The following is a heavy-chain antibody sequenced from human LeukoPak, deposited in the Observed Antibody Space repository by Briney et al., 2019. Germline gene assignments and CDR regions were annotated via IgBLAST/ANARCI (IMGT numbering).Heavy chain of an antibody. CDR2: MYNRGST. Sequence: SETLSLTCTVSGDSISNYYWSWIRQSPGKELEWIGYMYNRGSTIYNPSLRSRVTVSTDTSKNQFSLRLTSVTAADTAVYYCARAEKAVTGTLDSWGQGTLITVSS. CDR3: ARAEKAVTGTLDS. D-gene: IGHD6-19*01. J-gene: IGHJ4*02. V-gene: IGHV4-59*01. CDR1: GDSISNYY.